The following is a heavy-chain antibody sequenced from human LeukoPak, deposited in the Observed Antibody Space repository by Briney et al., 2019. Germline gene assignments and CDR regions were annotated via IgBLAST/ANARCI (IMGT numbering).Heavy chain of an antibody. CDR3: ASGESYYYGMDV. Sequence: PSQTLSLTCTVSGGSISSGDYYWSWIRQPPGKGLEWTGYIYYSGSTYYNPSLKSRVTISVDTSKNQFSLKLSSVTAADTAVYYCASGESYYYGMDVWGQGTTVTVSS. J-gene: IGHJ6*02. CDR1: GGSISSGDYY. V-gene: IGHV4-30-4*01. CDR2: IYYSGST.